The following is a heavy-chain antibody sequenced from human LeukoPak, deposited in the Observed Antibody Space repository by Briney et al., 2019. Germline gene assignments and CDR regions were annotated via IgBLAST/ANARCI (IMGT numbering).Heavy chain of an antibody. J-gene: IGHJ6*02. Sequence: ASVKVSCKASGYTFTSYYMHWVRQAPGQGLEGMGIINPSGGSTSYAQKFQGRVTMTRDTSTSTVYMELSSLRSEDTAVYYCARDLTSSTIRSYYYGMDVWGQGTTVTVSS. CDR1: GYTFTSYY. V-gene: IGHV1-46*01. D-gene: IGHD2-2*01. CDR3: ARDLTSSTIRSYYYGMDV. CDR2: INPSGGST.